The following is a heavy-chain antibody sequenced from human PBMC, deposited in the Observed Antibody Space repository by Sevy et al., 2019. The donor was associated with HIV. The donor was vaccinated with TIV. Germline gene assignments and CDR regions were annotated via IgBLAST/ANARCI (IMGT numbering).Heavy chain of an antibody. V-gene: IGHV3-33*06. D-gene: IGHD6-13*01. J-gene: IGHJ4*02. CDR3: AKLYGSSCY. Sequence: GGSLRLSCAATGFTFSNYAMHWVRQAPGKGLEWVAIIWSDGAYQYHGDSVKGRFTISRDNSKNTLYLQMNSLRAEDTAVYYCAKLYGSSCYWGQGTLVTVSS. CDR1: GFTFSNYA. CDR2: IWSDGAYQ.